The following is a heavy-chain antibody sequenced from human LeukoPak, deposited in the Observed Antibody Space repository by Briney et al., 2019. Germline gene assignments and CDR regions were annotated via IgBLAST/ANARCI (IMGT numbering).Heavy chain of an antibody. J-gene: IGHJ4*02. V-gene: IGHV3-53*01. D-gene: IGHD3-9*01. CDR1: GFTVSANY. Sequence: PGGSLRLSCTASGFTVSANYITWVRQAPGRGLEWVSVTFSGGATYYADSVKGRFTISRDNSKNTVYLLMNSLSAEDTAVYYCARNDIGTGQYFDFWGQGALVTVSS. CDR3: ARNDIGTGQYFDF. CDR2: TFSGGAT.